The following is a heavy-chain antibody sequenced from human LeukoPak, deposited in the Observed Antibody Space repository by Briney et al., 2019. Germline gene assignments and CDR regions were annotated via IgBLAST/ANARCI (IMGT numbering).Heavy chain of an antibody. CDR2: ISSNGGST. D-gene: IGHD3-10*01. V-gene: IGHV3-64D*06. CDR1: GFTFSSYA. J-gene: IGHJ4*02. CDR3: VKERLLWFGELSNYFDY. Sequence: GGSLRLSCSASGFTFSSYAMHWVRQAPGEGLEYVSAISSNGGSTYYADSVKGRFTISRDNSKNTLYLQMSSLRAEDTAVYYCVKERLLWFGELSNYFDYWGQGTLVTVSS.